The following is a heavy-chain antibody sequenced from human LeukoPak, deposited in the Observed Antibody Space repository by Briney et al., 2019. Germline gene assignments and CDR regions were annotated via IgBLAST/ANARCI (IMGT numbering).Heavy chain of an antibody. Sequence: GGSLRLSCAASGFTVIANYMSWVRQAPGKGLEWVSVIYIGGNTYYADSVKGRFTISRDNSKNTLYLQMNSLRAEDTAVYYCASGGINMVRGGYYFDYWGQGTLVTVSS. J-gene: IGHJ4*02. CDR1: GFTVIANY. V-gene: IGHV3-53*01. D-gene: IGHD3-10*01. CDR2: IYIGGNT. CDR3: ASGGINMVRGGYYFDY.